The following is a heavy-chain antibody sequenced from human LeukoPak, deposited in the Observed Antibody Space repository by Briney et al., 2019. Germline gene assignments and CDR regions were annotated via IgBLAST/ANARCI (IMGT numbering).Heavy chain of an antibody. J-gene: IGHJ4*02. Sequence: SVKVSCKASGGTFSSYAISLVRQAPGQGLEWMGGIIPIFGTANYAQKFQGRVTITADESTSTAYMELSSLRSEDTAVYYCARDSIFGVVKTENWGQGTLVTVSS. CDR2: IIPIFGTA. CDR3: ARDSIFGVVKTEN. CDR1: GGTFSSYA. V-gene: IGHV1-69*13. D-gene: IGHD3-3*01.